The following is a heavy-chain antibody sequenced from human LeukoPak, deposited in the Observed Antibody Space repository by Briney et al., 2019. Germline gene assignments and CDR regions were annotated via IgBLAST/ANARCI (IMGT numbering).Heavy chain of an antibody. CDR1: GGSISSGNYY. Sequence: SETLSLTCTVPGGSISSGNYYWSWIRQPAGKGLEWIGRIYTSGSTNYNPSLKSRVTISIDTSKNQFSLKLSSVTAADTAVYYCARATVTSYYFDYWGQGTLVTVSS. V-gene: IGHV4-61*02. D-gene: IGHD4-17*01. J-gene: IGHJ4*02. CDR2: IYTSGST. CDR3: ARATVTSYYFDY.